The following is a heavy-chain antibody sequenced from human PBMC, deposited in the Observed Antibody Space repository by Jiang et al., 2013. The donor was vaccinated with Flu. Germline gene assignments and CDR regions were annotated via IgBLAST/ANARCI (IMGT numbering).Heavy chain of an antibody. J-gene: IGHJ4*02. CDR3: ARGKREEWLAYLDF. V-gene: IGHV1-2*02. CDR1: GYTFTGFY. Sequence: SGAEVKKPGASVMVSCKTSGYTFTGFYMHWVRQAPGQGLEWMGWIYPNSGDTHYAQNFEARVTMTMDRSITTAYMELTRLTSDDSAVYFCARGKREEWLAYLDFWGQGNPGHRLL. CDR2: IYPNSGDT. D-gene: IGHD6-19*01.